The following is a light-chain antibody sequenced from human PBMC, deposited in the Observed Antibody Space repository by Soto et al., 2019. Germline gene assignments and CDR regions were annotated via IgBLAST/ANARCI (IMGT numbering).Light chain of an antibody. CDR1: QTISSW. V-gene: IGKV1-5*03. CDR2: KAS. J-gene: IGKJ1*01. Sequence: MYISPSTLSGTVGDRVTITCPASQTISSWLAWYQQKPGKAPKLLIDKASTLKSGVPSRFSGSGSGTEFTLTISSLQPDDFATYYCQEYNNYWTFGQGTKVDI. CDR3: QEYNNYWT.